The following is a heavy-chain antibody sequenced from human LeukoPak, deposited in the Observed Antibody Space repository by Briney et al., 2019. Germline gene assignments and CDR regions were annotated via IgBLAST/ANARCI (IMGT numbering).Heavy chain of an antibody. V-gene: IGHV3-48*03. CDR2: ISSSGSTI. Sequence: GGSLRLSCAASGFTFSSYEMNWVRQAPGKGLEWVSYISSSGSTIYYADSVKGRFTISRDNAKNSLYLQMNSLRAEDTAVYYCARDHKNYYCGGDCYLDYWGQGTLVTVSS. D-gene: IGHD2-21*02. CDR3: ARDHKNYYCGGDCYLDY. CDR1: GFTFSSYE. J-gene: IGHJ4*02.